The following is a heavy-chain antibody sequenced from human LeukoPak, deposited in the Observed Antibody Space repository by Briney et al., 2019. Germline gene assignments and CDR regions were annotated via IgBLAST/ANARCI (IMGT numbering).Heavy chain of an antibody. V-gene: IGHV3-23*01. CDR3: AKSTYWSNPYYFDY. CDR1: GFTFSDYA. Sequence: GRSLRLSCAASGFTFSDYAMSWVRQPPGKGLEWVSTISGSGVGTYYADSVEGRFTISRDISKNTLYLHMNSLRAEDTAVYYCAKSTYWSNPYYFDYWGQGTLVTVSS. J-gene: IGHJ4*02. D-gene: IGHD2-2*01. CDR2: ISGSGVGT.